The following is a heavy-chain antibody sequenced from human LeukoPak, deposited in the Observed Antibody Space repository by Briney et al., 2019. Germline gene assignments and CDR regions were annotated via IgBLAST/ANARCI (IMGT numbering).Heavy chain of an antibody. D-gene: IGHD3-3*01. Sequence: SVKVSCKASGGTFSSYAISWVRQAPGQGLEWMGGIIPIFGTANYAQKFQGRVTITADESTSRAYMELSSLRSEDTAVYYCARDRDFWSGYYRGNAFDIWGQGTMVTVSS. CDR1: GGTFSSYA. J-gene: IGHJ3*02. CDR2: IIPIFGTA. V-gene: IGHV1-69*01. CDR3: ARDRDFWSGYYRGNAFDI.